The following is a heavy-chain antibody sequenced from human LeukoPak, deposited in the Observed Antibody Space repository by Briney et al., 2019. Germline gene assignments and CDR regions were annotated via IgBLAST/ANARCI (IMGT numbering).Heavy chain of an antibody. D-gene: IGHD6-13*01. CDR3: ATGLFIAAADHHDY. J-gene: IGHJ4*02. Sequence: ASVKVSCKVSGYTLTELSMHWVRQAPGKGLEWMGGFDPEDGETIYAQKFQGRVTMTEDTSTGTAYMELSSLRSEDTAVYYCATGLFIAAADHHDYWGQGTLVTVSS. V-gene: IGHV1-24*01. CDR1: GYTLTELS. CDR2: FDPEDGET.